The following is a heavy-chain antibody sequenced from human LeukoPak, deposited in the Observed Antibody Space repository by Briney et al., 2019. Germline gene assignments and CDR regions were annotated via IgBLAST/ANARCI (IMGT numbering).Heavy chain of an antibody. CDR1: GFTVTSNY. CDR2: IYTDGKT. D-gene: IGHD3-22*01. J-gene: IGHJ4*02. V-gene: IGHV3-66*01. CDR3: AREAVDHYYDSSGYYYYFDY. Sequence: GGSLRLSCTVSGFTVTSNYMTWVRQAPGKGLEWVSVIYTDGKTYYADSVKGRFSISRDNSKNTLFLQMKSLRAEDTAVYYCAREAVDHYYDSSGYYYYFDYWGQGTLVTVSS.